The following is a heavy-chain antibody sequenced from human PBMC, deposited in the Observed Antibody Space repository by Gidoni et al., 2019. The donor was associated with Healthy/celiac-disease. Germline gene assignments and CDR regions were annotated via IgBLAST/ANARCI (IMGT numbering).Heavy chain of an antibody. D-gene: IGHD1-26*01. Sequence: QVQLQESRPGLVKPSETLSLTCTVSGGPISSYYWSWIRQPPGKGLEWIGYIYYSGSTNYNPSLKSRVTISVDTSKNQFSLKLSSVTAADTAVYYCARAYSGSYGWYFDLWGRGTLVTVSS. CDR2: IYYSGST. CDR3: ARAYSGSYGWYFDL. V-gene: IGHV4-59*01. CDR1: GGPISSYY. J-gene: IGHJ2*01.